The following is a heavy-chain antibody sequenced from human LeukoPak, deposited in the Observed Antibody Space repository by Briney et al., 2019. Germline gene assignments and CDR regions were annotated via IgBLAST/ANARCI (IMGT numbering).Heavy chain of an antibody. D-gene: IGHD3-16*01. J-gene: IGHJ3*02. CDR2: FDPEDGET. CDR3: ASGSSLRAFDI. Sequence: ASVKVSCKVSGYTFTELSMHWVRQAPGKGLEWMGGFDPEDGETIYAQKFQGRVTMTEDTSTDTAYMELSSLRSEDTAVFYCASGSSLRAFDIWGQGTMVTVSS. V-gene: IGHV1-24*01. CDR1: GYTFTELS.